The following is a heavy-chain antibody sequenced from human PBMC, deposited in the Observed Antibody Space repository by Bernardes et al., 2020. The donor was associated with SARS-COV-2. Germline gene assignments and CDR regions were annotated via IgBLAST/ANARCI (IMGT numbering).Heavy chain of an antibody. CDR2: FDPEDGET. D-gene: IGHD2-2*01. V-gene: IGHV1-24*01. CDR3: ARAVYCSSTSCYGESGAFDI. CDR1: GYTLTELS. Sequence: ASVKVSCKVSGYTLTELSMHWVRQAPGKGLEWMGGFDPEDGETIYAQKFQGRVTMTEDTSTDTAYMELSSVTAADTAVYYCARAVYCSSTSCYGESGAFDIWGQGTMVTVSS. J-gene: IGHJ3*02.